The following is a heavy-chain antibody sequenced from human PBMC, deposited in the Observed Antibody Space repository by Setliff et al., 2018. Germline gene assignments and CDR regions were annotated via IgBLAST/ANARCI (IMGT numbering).Heavy chain of an antibody. J-gene: IGHJ4*02. Sequence: PSETLSLTCGVSGASINSLTWWSWARQPPGKGLEWIGEIYNPSAVYYTPSLKSRVNISVDKSKNQFSLKLTSVTAAATAVYYCARGGGGYHSDFWGPGILVTVSS. CDR3: ARGGGGYHSDF. CDR2: IYNPSAV. D-gene: IGHD3-16*01. CDR1: GASINSLTW. V-gene: IGHV4-4*02.